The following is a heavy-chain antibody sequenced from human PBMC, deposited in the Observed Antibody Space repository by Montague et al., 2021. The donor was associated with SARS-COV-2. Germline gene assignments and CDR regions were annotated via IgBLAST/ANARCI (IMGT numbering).Heavy chain of an antibody. D-gene: IGHD2-15*01. CDR2: LYYSGST. CDR3: ARAVMTLLLLPRWPGGYYFDY. Sequence: SETLSLTCTVSGGSISSSHSYWVWIRQPPGKGLEWIVSLYYSGSTYYNPSLQSRVTISVYTSKIHLSLKPISVTAADTSVYYCARAVMTLLLLPRWPGGYYFDYWGQGTLVTVSS. V-gene: IGHV4-39*02. J-gene: IGHJ4*02. CDR1: GGSISSSHSY.